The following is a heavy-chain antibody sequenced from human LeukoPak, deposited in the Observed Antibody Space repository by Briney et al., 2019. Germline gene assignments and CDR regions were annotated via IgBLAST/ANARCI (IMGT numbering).Heavy chain of an antibody. CDR2: IYTSGIT. Sequence: PSETLSLTCTVSGGSISSSYWSWIRQPAGKGLEWIGRIYTSGITNYNPSLKSRVTMSVDTSKKQFSLKLTSVTAADTAVYYCARDGSGSGWYWFDPSGQGTLVTVSS. CDR3: ARDGSGSGWYWFDP. CDR1: GGSISSSY. D-gene: IGHD6-19*01. V-gene: IGHV4-4*07. J-gene: IGHJ5*02.